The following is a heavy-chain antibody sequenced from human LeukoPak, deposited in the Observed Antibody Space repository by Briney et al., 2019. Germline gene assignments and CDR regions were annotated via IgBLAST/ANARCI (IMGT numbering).Heavy chain of an antibody. CDR3: ARGGAPRFIYGDSPYNWFDP. D-gene: IGHD4-17*01. J-gene: IGHJ5*02. CDR2: INHSGST. Sequence: SETLSLTCAVYGGSFSGYYWSWIRQPPGKGLELIGEINHSGSTNYNPSLKSRVTISVDTSKNQFSLKLSSVTAADTAVYYCARGGAPRFIYGDSPYNWFDPWGQGTLVTVSS. CDR1: GGSFSGYY. V-gene: IGHV4-34*01.